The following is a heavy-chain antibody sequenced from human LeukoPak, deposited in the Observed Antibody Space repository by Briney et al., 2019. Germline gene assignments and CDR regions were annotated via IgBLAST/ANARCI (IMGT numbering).Heavy chain of an antibody. Sequence: GGSLRLSCTASGFTFDNYAMSWFRQAPGKGLEWVGFIRSKAYGGTTEYAASVKGRFTISRDDSKSIVYLQMNSLKIGDTAVCFCTRDPWNWGQGTLVTVSS. V-gene: IGHV3-49*03. D-gene: IGHD1-1*01. CDR2: IRSKAYGGTT. CDR3: TRDPWN. CDR1: GFTFDNYA. J-gene: IGHJ4*02.